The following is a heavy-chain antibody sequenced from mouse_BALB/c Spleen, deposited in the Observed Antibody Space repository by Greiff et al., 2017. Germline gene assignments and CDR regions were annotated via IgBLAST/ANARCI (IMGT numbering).Heavy chain of an antibody. J-gene: IGHJ1*01. Sequence: EVQRVESGGGLVKPGGSLKLSCAASGFTFSSYAMSWVRQSPEKRLEWVAEISSGGSYTYYPDTVTGRFTISRDNAKNTLYLEMSSLRSEDTAMYYCARAFYGNYWYFDVWGAGTTVTVSS. CDR3: ARAFYGNYWYFDV. CDR2: ISSGGSYT. D-gene: IGHD2-1*01. CDR1: GFTFSSYA. V-gene: IGHV5-9-4*01.